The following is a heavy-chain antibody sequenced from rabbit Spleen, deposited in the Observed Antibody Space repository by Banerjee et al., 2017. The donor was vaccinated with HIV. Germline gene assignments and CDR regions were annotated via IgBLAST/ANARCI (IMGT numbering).Heavy chain of an antibody. CDR1: GFDFSTYS. CDR3: VREAGYDGYGDANL. D-gene: IGHD6-1*01. CDR2: IVPIFGVT. J-gene: IGHJ4*01. Sequence: QLVESGGGLVQPGGSLKLSCKASGFDFSTYSMSWVRQAPGKGLEWIGYIVPIFGVTYYANWVNGRFTISSHNAQNTLYLHLNSLTAADTATYFCVREAGYDGYGDANLWGPGTLVTVS. V-gene: IGHV1S7*01.